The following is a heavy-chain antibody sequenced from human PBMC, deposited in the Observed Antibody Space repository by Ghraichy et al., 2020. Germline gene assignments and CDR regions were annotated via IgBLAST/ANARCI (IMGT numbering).Heavy chain of an antibody. J-gene: IGHJ3*02. CDR1: GFTFSTYA. CDR3: AKDQVFGSGSLNAFDI. V-gene: IGHV3-23*01. CDR2: ISGSGGST. Sequence: GESLNISCAASGFTFSTYAMSWVRQAPGKGLEWVSAISGSGGSTYYADSVKGRFTISRDNSKNTLYLQMNSLRAEDTAVYYFAKDQVFGSGSLNAFDIWGQGTMVTVSS. D-gene: IGHD3-10*01.